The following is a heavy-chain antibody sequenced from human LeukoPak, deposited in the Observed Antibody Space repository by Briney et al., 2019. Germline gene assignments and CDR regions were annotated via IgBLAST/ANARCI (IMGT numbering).Heavy chain of an antibody. Sequence: GGSLSISCAASGFTFSIYVISWVRQAPGEWLEWVAIIITNVKTTYYTDSVRGRFTTSRKKSKNTLYLKMNSLRAEDTDVYYCAKHPESGNFDYWGRGTLVTVSS. D-gene: IGHD1-14*01. V-gene: IGHV3-23*03. J-gene: IGHJ4*02. CDR2: IITNVKTT. CDR1: GFTFSIYV. CDR3: AKHPESGNFDY.